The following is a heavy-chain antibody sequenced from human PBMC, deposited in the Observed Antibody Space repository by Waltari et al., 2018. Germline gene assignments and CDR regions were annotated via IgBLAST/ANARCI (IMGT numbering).Heavy chain of an antibody. J-gene: IGHJ3*02. CDR3: ARDGLYGGNSRKDAFDI. Sequence: QVQLQESGPGLVKPSETLSLTCTVSGGSISSYYWSWIRQPAGKGLEWIGRIYTSGSTHYNPSLKSRVTMSVDTSKNQCSLKLSSVTAADTAVYYCARDGLYGGNSRKDAFDIWGQGTMVTVSS. CDR1: GGSISSYY. V-gene: IGHV4-4*07. CDR2: IYTSGST. D-gene: IGHD2-21*02.